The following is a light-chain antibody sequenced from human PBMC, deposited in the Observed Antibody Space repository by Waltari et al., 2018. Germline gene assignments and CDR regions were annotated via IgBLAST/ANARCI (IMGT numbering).Light chain of an antibody. V-gene: IGLV1-40*01. J-gene: IGLJ3*02. CDR3: QSYDTSLGGYWV. CDR1: RPNIGAGDD. CDR2: GYN. Sequence: QSVLTQPPSVSGAPGQRVPIPCTGSRPNIGAGDDIQSYQQLPVAAPKLLIYGYNNRPPGVPDRFSGSKSGTSASLAITGLQPEDEGYYFCQSYDTSLGGYWVFGGGTKVTVL.